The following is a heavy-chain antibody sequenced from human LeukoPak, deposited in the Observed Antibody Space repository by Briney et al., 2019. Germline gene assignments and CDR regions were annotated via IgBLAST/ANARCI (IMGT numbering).Heavy chain of an antibody. D-gene: IGHD6-6*01. CDR1: GYTFTNYG. Sequence: GASVKVSCKASGYTFTNYGISWVRQAPGQGLEWMGWISAYNGNTNYAQKLQGRVTLTTDTSTSTAYMELRSLRSDDTAVYYCARGLRALFEYSSLTGLWIYWGQGTLVTVSS. CDR3: ARGLRALFEYSSLTGLWIY. V-gene: IGHV1-18*01. CDR2: ISAYNGNT. J-gene: IGHJ4*02.